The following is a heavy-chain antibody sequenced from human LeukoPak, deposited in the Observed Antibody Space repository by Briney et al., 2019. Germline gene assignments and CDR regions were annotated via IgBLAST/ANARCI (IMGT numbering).Heavy chain of an antibody. CDR2: ISGSGGST. D-gene: IGHD2-2*02. CDR1: GFTFSSYA. CDR3: TGYNCSSTRCYTGGFDY. Sequence: GGSLRLSCAASGFTFSSYAMSWVRQAPGKGLEWVSAISGSGGSTYYADSVKGRFTISRDNSKNTLYLQMNSLRAEDTAVFYCTGYNCSSTRCYTGGFDYWGQGTLVTVSS. V-gene: IGHV3-23*01. J-gene: IGHJ4*02.